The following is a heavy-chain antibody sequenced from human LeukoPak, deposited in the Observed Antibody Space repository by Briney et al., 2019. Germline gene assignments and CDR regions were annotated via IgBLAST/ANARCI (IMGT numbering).Heavy chain of an antibody. Sequence: PSETLSLTCTVSGGSISSYYWSWIRQPPGKGLEWIGYIYYSGSISYNPSLKSRVTISVGTSKNQFSLKLSSVTAADTAVYYCARVPNSGWYYFDYWGQGTLVTVSS. D-gene: IGHD6-19*01. CDR3: ARVPNSGWYYFDY. V-gene: IGHV4-59*01. J-gene: IGHJ4*02. CDR2: IYYSGSI. CDR1: GGSISSYY.